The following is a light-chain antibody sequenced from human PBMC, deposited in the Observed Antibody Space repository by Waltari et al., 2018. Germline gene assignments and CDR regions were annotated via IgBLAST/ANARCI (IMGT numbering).Light chain of an antibody. V-gene: IGLV3-10*01. CDR3: YSTDYTGNYWV. J-gene: IGLJ3*02. Sequence: SYELTQPPSVSVSPGHPARLTCSGEALPNKYAYWYRQKSGQAPVLVIYEDTKRPSGIPGRFSASNSGAVATLTITGAQVEDEADYYCYSTDYTGNYWVFGGGTKLTVL. CDR2: EDT. CDR1: ALPNKY.